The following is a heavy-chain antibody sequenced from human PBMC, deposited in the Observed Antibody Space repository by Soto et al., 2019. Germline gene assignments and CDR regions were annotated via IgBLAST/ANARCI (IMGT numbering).Heavy chain of an antibody. Sequence: GESLKISCKGSGYSFTSYWIGWVRQMPGKGLEWMGIIYPGDSDTRYSPAFQGQVTISADKSIGTAYLQWSSLKASDTAMYYWARATGIVGATPGWSDYYYYGMGVWGQGTTVTVSS. J-gene: IGHJ6*02. V-gene: IGHV5-51*01. CDR1: GYSFTSYW. CDR3: ARATGIVGATPGWSDYYYYGMGV. D-gene: IGHD1-26*01. CDR2: IYPGDSDT.